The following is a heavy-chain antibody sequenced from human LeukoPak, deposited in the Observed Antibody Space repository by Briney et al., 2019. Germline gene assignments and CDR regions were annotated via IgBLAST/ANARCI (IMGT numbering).Heavy chain of an antibody. CDR1: GFTFDDYA. CDR2: ISWNSGSI. CDR3: AKTTVVTDWYFDL. D-gene: IGHD4-23*01. V-gene: IGHV3-9*01. J-gene: IGHJ2*01. Sequence: PGRSLRLSCAASGFTFDDYAMHWVRQAPGKGLEWVSGISWNSGSIGYADSVKGRFTISRDNAKNSLYLQMNSLRAEDTALYYCAKTTVVTDWYFDLWGRGTLVTVSP.